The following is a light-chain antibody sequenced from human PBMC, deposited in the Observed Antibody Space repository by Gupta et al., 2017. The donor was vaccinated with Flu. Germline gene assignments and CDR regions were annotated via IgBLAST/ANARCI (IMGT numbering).Light chain of an antibody. CDR2: EVN. CDR3: RSYTNTNTLVV. CDR1: GSDVRAYNY. V-gene: IGLV2-14*01. J-gene: IGLJ2*01. Sequence: ALTTPASVSGSPGQSTTLSCTGTGSDVRAYNYVSCYQQHPGKAPQLKIFEVNNRPSGVSNRFSCSKCGNTASLTISGLQSEDEGDYYCRSYTNTNTLVVFGGGTKLTVL.